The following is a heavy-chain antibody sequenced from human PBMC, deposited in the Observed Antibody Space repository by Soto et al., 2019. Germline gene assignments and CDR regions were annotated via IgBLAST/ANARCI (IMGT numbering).Heavy chain of an antibody. CDR2: IYSGGST. J-gene: IGHJ3*02. D-gene: IGHD3-22*01. Sequence: EVPLVESGGGLIQPGGSLRLSCAASGFTVSSNYMSWVRQAPGKGLEWVSVIYSGGSTYYADSVKGRFTISRDNSKNTLYLQMNSLRAEATAVYYCARNYDSTAGGAFDIWGQGTMVTVSS. CDR1: GFTVSSNY. V-gene: IGHV3-53*01. CDR3: ARNYDSTAGGAFDI.